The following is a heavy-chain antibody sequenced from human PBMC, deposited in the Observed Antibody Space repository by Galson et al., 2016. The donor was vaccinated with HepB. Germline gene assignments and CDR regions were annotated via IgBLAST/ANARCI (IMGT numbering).Heavy chain of an antibody. Sequence: SLRLSCAASGFTFSSYAMSWVRQAPGKGLGWLAVISGGGASTYYADSVKGRFTISRDNAKNSLYLQMNRLRAEDTAVYYCAKKWSYGDYSYFDYWGQGTLVTVSS. CDR1: GFTFSSYA. D-gene: IGHD4-17*01. V-gene: IGHV3-23*01. J-gene: IGHJ4*02. CDR3: AKKWSYGDYSYFDY. CDR2: ISGGGAST.